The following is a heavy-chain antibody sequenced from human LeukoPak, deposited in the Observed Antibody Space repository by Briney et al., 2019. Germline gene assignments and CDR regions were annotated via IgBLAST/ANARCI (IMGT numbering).Heavy chain of an antibody. CDR1: GYTFTSYY. J-gene: IGHJ4*02. CDR2: INPSGGST. CDR3: ARASKSVYGSGSSLFDY. Sequence: ASVKVSCKASGYTFTSYYMHWVRQAPGQGLEWMGIINPSGGSTGYAQKSQGRVTMTRDTSTSTVYMELSSLRSEDTAVYYCARASKSVYGSGSSLFDYWGQGTLVTVSS. D-gene: IGHD3-10*01. V-gene: IGHV1-46*01.